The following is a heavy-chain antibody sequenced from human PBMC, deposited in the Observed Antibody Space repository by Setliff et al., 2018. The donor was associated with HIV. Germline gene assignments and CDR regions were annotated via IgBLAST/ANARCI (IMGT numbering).Heavy chain of an antibody. D-gene: IGHD3-9*01. J-gene: IGHJ6*03. CDR3: ARAVVPTYYDVLAGYVYYMDV. V-gene: IGHV1-69*13. Sequence: SVKVSCKTSGYTFTGYYVHWVRQAPGQGLEWMGGIIPIFGTTNYAQMFQGRVTMTADESTSTAYMELSSLRSEDTAVYYCARAVVPTYYDVLAGYVYYMDVWGKGTTVTVSS. CDR2: IIPIFGTT. CDR1: GYTFTGYY.